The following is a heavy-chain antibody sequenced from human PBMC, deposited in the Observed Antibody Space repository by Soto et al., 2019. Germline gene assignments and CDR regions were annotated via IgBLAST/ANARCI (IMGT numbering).Heavy chain of an antibody. Sequence: QVQWVESGGGVAQPGRSLRLFCAASGFTLSSYSLHWVRQSPGKGLEWVAAISSDGTEKHYADSVKGRFTISRDKSKNTLSLQLNSLRTEATAGYYCARMFGFSYGPANRGMDVRGQGTTVTVSS. CDR3: ARMFGFSYGPANRGMDV. CDR2: ISSDGTEK. J-gene: IGHJ6*02. V-gene: IGHV3-30*04. D-gene: IGHD5-18*01. CDR1: GFTLSSYS.